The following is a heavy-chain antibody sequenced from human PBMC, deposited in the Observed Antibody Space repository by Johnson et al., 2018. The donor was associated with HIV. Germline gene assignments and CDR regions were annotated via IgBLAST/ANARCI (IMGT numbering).Heavy chain of an antibody. Sequence: VQLVESGGGVVQPGRSLRLSCAASGFTVSTNYMSWVRQAPGKGLEWVSLIYSGGSTYYADSVKGRFTISRDNSKNTLYLQMNSLRAEDTAVYYSAREANAFDIWGQGTMVTVSS. CDR3: AREANAFDI. CDR1: GFTVSTNY. J-gene: IGHJ3*02. CDR2: IYSGGST. V-gene: IGHV3-66*01.